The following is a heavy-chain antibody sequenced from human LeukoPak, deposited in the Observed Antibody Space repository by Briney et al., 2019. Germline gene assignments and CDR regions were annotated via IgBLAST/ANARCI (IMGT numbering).Heavy chain of an antibody. D-gene: IGHD3-16*02. CDR1: GGSNSSYY. CDR3: ARASHDYVWGSYPNDAFDI. V-gene: IGHV4-4*07. Sequence: SETLSLTCTVSGGSNSSYYWSWVRQPAGKGLEWIGRIYTSGSTNYNPSLKSRVTMSVDTSKNQFSLKLSSVTAADTAVYYCARASHDYVWGSYPNDAFDIWGQGTMVTVSS. CDR2: IYTSGST. J-gene: IGHJ3*02.